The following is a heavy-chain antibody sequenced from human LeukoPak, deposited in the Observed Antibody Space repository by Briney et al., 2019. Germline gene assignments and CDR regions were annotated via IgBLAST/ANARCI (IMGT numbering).Heavy chain of an antibody. V-gene: IGHV4-59*01. CDR3: AGGRRDAFDI. J-gene: IGHJ3*02. CDR1: GGSISSYY. Sequence: SETLSLTCTVSGGSISSYYWSWIRQPPGKGLEWIGYIFYSGSTNYNPSLKSRVTISVDTSKNQFSLKLSSVTAADTAVYYCAGGRRDAFDIWGQGTMVTVSS. CDR2: IFYSGST.